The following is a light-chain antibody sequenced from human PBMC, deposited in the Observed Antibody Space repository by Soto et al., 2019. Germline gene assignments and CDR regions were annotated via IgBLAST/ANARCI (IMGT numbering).Light chain of an antibody. CDR3: QPRGNWLPIT. J-gene: IGKJ5*01. CDR2: DAS. CDR1: QSVSSY. V-gene: IGKV3-11*01. Sequence: LRQQTIARASCRGGRDILACGASQSVSSYLAWYQQKPGQAPRLLIYDASNRATGIPARFSGSGSGTDFTLTTGVLEPVDFPVYYCQPRGNWLPITSRQGTRLEIK.